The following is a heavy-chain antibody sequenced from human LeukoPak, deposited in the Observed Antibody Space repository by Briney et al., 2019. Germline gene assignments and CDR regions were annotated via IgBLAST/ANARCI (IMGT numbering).Heavy chain of an antibody. J-gene: IGHJ4*02. CDR3: AVWGHFDWLSQPPFDY. CDR1: GFTFSSYS. Sequence: GGSLRLSCAASGFTFSSYSMNWVRQAPGKGLEWVSSISSSSSYIYYADSVKGRFTISRDNAKNSLYLQMNSLRAEDTAVYYCAVWGHFDWLSQPPFDYWGQGTLVTVSS. D-gene: IGHD3-9*01. V-gene: IGHV3-21*01. CDR2: ISSSSSYI.